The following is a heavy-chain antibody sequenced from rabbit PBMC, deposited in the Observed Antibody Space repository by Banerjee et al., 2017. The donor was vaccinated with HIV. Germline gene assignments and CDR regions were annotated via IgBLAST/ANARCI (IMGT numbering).Heavy chain of an antibody. J-gene: IGHJ3*01. CDR3: ARDLAGVIGWNFGL. CDR2: IYTSSGGT. Sequence: QSLEESGGDLVKPGASLTLTCTASGFSFSYIYYMCWVRQAPGKGLELIACIYTSSGGTYYTSWVNGRFTISRTSSTTVALQMTSLTAADTATYFCARDLAGVIGWNFGLWGQGTLVTVS. V-gene: IGHV1S40*01. D-gene: IGHD4-1*01. CDR1: GFSFSYIYY.